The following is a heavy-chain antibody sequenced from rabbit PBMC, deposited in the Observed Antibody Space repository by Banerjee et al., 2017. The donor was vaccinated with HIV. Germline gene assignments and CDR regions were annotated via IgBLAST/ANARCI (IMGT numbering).Heavy chain of an antibody. J-gene: IGHJ3*01. CDR1: GFSFSSSYY. V-gene: IGHV1S45*01. CDR2: IYTGSGGT. Sequence: QQQLEESGGDLVKPEGSLTLTCTASGFSFSSSYYMCWVRQAPGKGLQWIGCIYTGSGGTYYASWANGRFTISKTSSTTVTLQMTSLTAADTATYFCARDHSYDDYGDWMGTRLDLWGPGTLVTVS. CDR3: ARDHSYDDYGDWMGTRLDL. D-gene: IGHD2-1*01.